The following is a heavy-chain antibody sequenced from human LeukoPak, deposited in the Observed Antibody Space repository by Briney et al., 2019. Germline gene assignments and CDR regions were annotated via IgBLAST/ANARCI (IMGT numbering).Heavy chain of an antibody. CDR3: ARAGYSSSWYSPYNWFDP. Sequence: SETLSLTCTVSGGSISSYYWSWIRQPPGKGLEWIGYTYYSGSTNYNPSLKSRVTISVDTSKNQFFLKLSSVTAADTAVYYCARAGYSSSWYSPYNWFDPWGQGTLVTVSS. D-gene: IGHD6-13*01. CDR2: TYYSGST. J-gene: IGHJ5*02. V-gene: IGHV4-59*01. CDR1: GGSISSYY.